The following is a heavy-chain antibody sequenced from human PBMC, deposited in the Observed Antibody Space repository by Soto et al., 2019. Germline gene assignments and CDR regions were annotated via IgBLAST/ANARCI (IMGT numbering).Heavy chain of an antibody. V-gene: IGHV2-5*02. CDR3: AHRVLRTVFGLVTTTAIYFDF. D-gene: IGHD3-3*01. Sequence: QITLNESGPTVVRPTETLTLTCRFSGFSLTTSGVGVGWIRQSPGKAPEWLALIYWDDDKRYSASLKSRLTLTNDTSKNQVVLQVSDLDPTDTATYYCAHRVLRTVFGLVTTTAIYFDFWGQGTPVAVSS. CDR2: IYWDDDK. CDR1: GFSLTTSGVG. J-gene: IGHJ4*02.